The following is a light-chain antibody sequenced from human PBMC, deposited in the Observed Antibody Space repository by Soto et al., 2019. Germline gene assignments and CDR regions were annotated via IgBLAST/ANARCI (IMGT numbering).Light chain of an antibody. Sequence: DIQMTQSPCTLSASVGDTVTITCRASQSISNWLAWYQQKPGQAPKLLIHKASTLESGVPSRFSGSGSGTEFTLTISSLQPDDFATFYCQQYERFPYTFGQGNKLEIK. V-gene: IGKV1-5*03. CDR3: QQYERFPYT. CDR1: QSISNW. J-gene: IGKJ2*01. CDR2: KAS.